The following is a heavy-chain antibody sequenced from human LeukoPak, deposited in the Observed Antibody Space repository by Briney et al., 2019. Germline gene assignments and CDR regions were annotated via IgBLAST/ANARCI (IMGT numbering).Heavy chain of an antibody. CDR1: GFIFDDYA. D-gene: IGHD2-15*01. V-gene: IGHV3-43*02. Sequence: GGSLRLSCAASGFIFDDYAMHWVRQAPGKGLEWVSLISGDGGSTYYADSVKGRFTISRDNSKNSLYLQMNSLRTEDTALYYCAEAKERYCSGGSCVETAAFDIWGQRTMVTVSS. J-gene: IGHJ3*02. CDR2: ISGDGGST. CDR3: AEAKERYCSGGSCVETAAFDI.